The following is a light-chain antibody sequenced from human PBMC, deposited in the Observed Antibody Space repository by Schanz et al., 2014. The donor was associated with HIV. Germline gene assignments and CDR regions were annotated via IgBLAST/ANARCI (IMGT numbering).Light chain of an antibody. CDR2: GAS. V-gene: IGKV3-20*01. J-gene: IGKJ2*01. CDR3: QQYGSTPYT. Sequence: EMVMTQSPATLSVSPGERVTLSCRASQSVSSSYLAWYQQKPGQAPRLLIYGASTRATGVPARFSGSGSGTDFTLTIGRLEPEDFAVYYCQQYGSTPYTFGRGTKLEMK. CDR1: QSVSSSY.